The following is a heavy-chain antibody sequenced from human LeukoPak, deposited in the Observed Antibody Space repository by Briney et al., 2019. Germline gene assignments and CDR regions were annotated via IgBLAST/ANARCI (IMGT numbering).Heavy chain of an antibody. Sequence: GGSLRLSCAASGFTFSSYAMHWVRQAPGKGLEWVAVISFDGSDKYYADSVKGRFTIPRDNSKNTLYLQMNSLRAEDTAVYYCARNYYGSGSYFPYWGQGTLVTASS. V-gene: IGHV3-30*04. J-gene: IGHJ4*02. D-gene: IGHD3-10*01. CDR3: ARNYYGSGSYFPY. CDR2: ISFDGSDK. CDR1: GFTFSSYA.